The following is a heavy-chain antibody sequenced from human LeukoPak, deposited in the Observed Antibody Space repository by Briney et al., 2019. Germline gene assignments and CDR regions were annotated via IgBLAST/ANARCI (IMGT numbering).Heavy chain of an antibody. Sequence: GESLKISCKGSGYSFTSYWIGWVRQMPGKGLEWMGIIYPGDSDTRYSPSFQGQVTISADKSISTAYLQWSSLKASDTAMYYCASRLGYYSSSWETPDDAFDIWGQGTMVTVSS. CDR3: ASRLGYYSSSWETPDDAFDI. D-gene: IGHD6-13*01. V-gene: IGHV5-51*01. CDR1: GYSFTSYW. J-gene: IGHJ3*02. CDR2: IYPGDSDT.